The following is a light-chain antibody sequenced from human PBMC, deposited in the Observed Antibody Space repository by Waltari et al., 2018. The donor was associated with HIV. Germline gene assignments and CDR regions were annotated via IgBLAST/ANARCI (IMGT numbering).Light chain of an antibody. CDR1: SSNIGSNT. CDR2: SNT. J-gene: IGLJ3*02. CDR3: ASWDESLNGRV. V-gene: IGLV1-44*01. Sequence: QSVLAQPPSASGTTGQRVTISCSGISSNIGSNTVNWCQQLPGTAPKLLIYSNTQPPSGVPDRLSGSQCGTSACLAISELQSEDEADYYCASWDESLNGRVFGGGTKLTVL.